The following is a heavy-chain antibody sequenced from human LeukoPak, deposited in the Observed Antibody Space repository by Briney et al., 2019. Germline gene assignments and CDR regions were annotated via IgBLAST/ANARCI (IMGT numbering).Heavy chain of an antibody. J-gene: IGHJ4*02. CDR1: GFTFNSYW. D-gene: IGHD3-10*01. Sequence: GGSLRLSCAASGFTFNSYWMNWVRQAPGKGLEWVANIKQDGTEKHYVDSVKGRFTISRDNAKNSLYLQMNSLRAEDTAVYYCARGTAYYGSGSNPIDYWGQGTLVTVSS. CDR3: ARGTAYYGSGSNPIDY. CDR2: IKQDGTEK. V-gene: IGHV3-7*01.